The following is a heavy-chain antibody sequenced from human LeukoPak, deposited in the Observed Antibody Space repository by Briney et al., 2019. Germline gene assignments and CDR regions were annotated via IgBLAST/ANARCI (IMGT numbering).Heavy chain of an antibody. CDR3: ANLGEIAVDGTGYGLDV. V-gene: IGHV3-23*01. J-gene: IGHJ6*02. Sequence: PGASLRLSCAASGFTFSSYSMSWVRQAPGKGLEWVSAISGSGSSTYYADSVKGRFTLYRDNSKNTMYLQMNSLRAEDTAVYKCANLGEIAVDGTGYGLDVWGLGTTVTVSS. CDR1: GFTFSSYS. D-gene: IGHD6-19*01. CDR2: ISGSGSST.